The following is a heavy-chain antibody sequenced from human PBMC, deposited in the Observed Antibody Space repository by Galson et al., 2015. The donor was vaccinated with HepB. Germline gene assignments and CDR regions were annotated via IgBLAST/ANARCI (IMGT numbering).Heavy chain of an antibody. CDR2: ISAYNGNT. CDR3: ARDLGIAAAGTVRNYYYYYMDV. V-gene: IGHV1-18*01. Sequence: SVKVSCKASGYTFTRYDISWVRQAPGQGLEWMGWISAYNGNTNYAQKLQGRVTMTTVTSTSTAYMELRSLRSDDTAVYYCARDLGIAAAGTVRNYYYYYMDVWGKGTTVTVSS. J-gene: IGHJ6*03. CDR1: GYTFTRYD. D-gene: IGHD6-13*01.